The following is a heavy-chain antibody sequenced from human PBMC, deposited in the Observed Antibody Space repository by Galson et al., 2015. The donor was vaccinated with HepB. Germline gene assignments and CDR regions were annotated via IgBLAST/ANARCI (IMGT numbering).Heavy chain of an antibody. Sequence: SVKVSCKASGGTFSSYAISWVRQAPGQGLEWMGGIIPIFGTANYAQKFQGRVTITADESTSTAYMELSSLRSEDTAVDYSARGELPLARNYYYYGMDVWGQGTTVTVSS. CDR2: IIPIFGTA. D-gene: IGHD3-10*01. J-gene: IGHJ6*02. V-gene: IGHV1-69*13. CDR1: GGTFSSYA. CDR3: ARGELPLARNYYYYGMDV.